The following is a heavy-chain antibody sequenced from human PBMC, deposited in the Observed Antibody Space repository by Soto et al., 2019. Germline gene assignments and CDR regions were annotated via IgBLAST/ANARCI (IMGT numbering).Heavy chain of an antibody. J-gene: IGHJ4*02. CDR2: ISYDGSNK. CDR1: GFTFSSYA. CDR3: ARIKSSGYYSAFDY. D-gene: IGHD3-22*01. V-gene: IGHV3-30-3*01. Sequence: PGGSLRLSCAASGFTFSSYAMHWVRQAPGKGLEWVAVISYDGSNKYYADSVKGRFTISRDNSKNTLYLQMNSLRAEDTAVYYCARIKSSGYYSAFDYWGQGTLVIVSS.